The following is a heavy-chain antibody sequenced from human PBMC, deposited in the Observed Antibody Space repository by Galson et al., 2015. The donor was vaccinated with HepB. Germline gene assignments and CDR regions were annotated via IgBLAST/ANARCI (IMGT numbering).Heavy chain of an antibody. CDR3: TTDFNPYSSSWYISPQEKQKKKVYDY. Sequence: SLRLSCAASGFTFSNAWMSWVRQAPGKGLEWVGRIKSKTDGGTTDYAAPVKGRFTISRDDSKNTLCLQMNSLKTEDTAVYYCTTDFNPYSSSWYISPQEKQKKKVYDYWGQGTLVTVSS. J-gene: IGHJ4*02. D-gene: IGHD6-13*01. V-gene: IGHV3-15*01. CDR1: GFTFSNAW. CDR2: IKSKTDGGTT.